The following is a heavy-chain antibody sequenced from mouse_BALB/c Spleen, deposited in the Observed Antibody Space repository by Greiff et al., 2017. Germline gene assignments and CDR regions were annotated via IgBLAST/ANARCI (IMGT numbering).Heavy chain of an antibody. D-gene: IGHD2-1*01. V-gene: IGHV1S127*01. CDR1: GYTFTSYY. J-gene: IGHJ4*01. Sequence: QVQLQQSGPELVKPGASVRISCKASGYTFTSYYIHWVKQRPGQGLEWIGMIDPSNSETRLNQKFKDKATLNVDKSSNTAYMQLSSLTSEDSAVYYCARSGGNYEAMDYWGQGTSVTVSS. CDR2: IDPSNSET. CDR3: ARSGGNYEAMDY.